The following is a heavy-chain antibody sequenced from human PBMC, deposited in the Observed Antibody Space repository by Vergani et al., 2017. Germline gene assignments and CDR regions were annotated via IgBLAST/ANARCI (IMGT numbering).Heavy chain of an antibody. Sequence: QMQLQESGPGLVKASETLSLTCTVSGDSIISRSYYWGWIRQPPGKGLEWIGSIHNSGNGDSSSSLKSRVTISADTSKNQFSLRLTSVTAADTAVYYCASGKYYSDSTSHFHGRYFDVWGRGTLVTVPS. V-gene: IGHV4-39*01. CDR1: GDSIISRSYY. CDR3: ASGKYYSDSTSHFHGRYFDV. CDR2: IHNSGNG. J-gene: IGHJ2*01. D-gene: IGHD3-16*01.